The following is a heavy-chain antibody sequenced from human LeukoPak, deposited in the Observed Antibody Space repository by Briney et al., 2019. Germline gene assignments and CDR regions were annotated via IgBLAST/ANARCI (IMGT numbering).Heavy chain of an antibody. V-gene: IGHV3-23*01. D-gene: IGHD1-26*01. CDR3: ARAGSWSSRPYFDY. Sequence: PGGSLRLSCAASGFGFSSYVMSWVRQAPGKGLEWVSAVSGSGGSTYSADSVKGRFTISRDNSKNMVYLQTSSLRAEDTAVYYCARAGSWSSRPYFDYWGQGILVSVSS. CDR1: GFGFSSYV. J-gene: IGHJ4*02. CDR2: VSGSGGST.